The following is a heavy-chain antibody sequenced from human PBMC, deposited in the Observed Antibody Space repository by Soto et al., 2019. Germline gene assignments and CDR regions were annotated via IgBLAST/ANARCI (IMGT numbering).Heavy chain of an antibody. Sequence: GGSLRLSCAASGFTFSSYGMHWVRQAPGKGLEWVAVISYDGSNKYYADSVKGRFTISRDNSKNTLYLQMNSLRAEDTAVYYCATPITYMITFGGAPSSDAFDIWGQGTMVTVSS. J-gene: IGHJ3*02. D-gene: IGHD3-16*01. CDR2: ISYDGSNK. V-gene: IGHV3-30*03. CDR1: GFTFSSYG. CDR3: ATPITYMITFGGAPSSDAFDI.